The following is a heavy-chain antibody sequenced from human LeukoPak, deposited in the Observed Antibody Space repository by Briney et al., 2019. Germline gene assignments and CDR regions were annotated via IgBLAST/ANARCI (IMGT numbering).Heavy chain of an antibody. CDR1: GGSISTYY. V-gene: IGHV4-59*12. CDR2: THYSGTA. D-gene: IGHD6-13*01. Sequence: SETLSLTCSVSGGSISTYYWSWIRQSPGRGLEWIGYTHYSGTAKYNPSLESRVTMSVDTSKNQFSLKLSSVTAADTAVYYCRGIDIIAAAGTVDYWGQGTLVTVSS. CDR3: RGIDIIAAAGTVDY. J-gene: IGHJ4*02.